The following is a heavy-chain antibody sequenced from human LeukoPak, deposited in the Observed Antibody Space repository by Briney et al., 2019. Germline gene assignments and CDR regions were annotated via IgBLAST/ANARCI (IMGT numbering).Heavy chain of an antibody. CDR1: GVSISSSNSY. Sequence: SETLSLTCTVSGVSISSSNSYWGWIRQPPGKGLEWVGSIYYSGNTYYNASLKSQVSISIDTSKNQFSLKLTSVTAADTAVYYCARQTGSGLFILPGGQGTLVTVSS. J-gene: IGHJ4*02. CDR2: IYYSGNT. V-gene: IGHV4-39*01. D-gene: IGHD3/OR15-3a*01. CDR3: ARQTGSGLFILP.